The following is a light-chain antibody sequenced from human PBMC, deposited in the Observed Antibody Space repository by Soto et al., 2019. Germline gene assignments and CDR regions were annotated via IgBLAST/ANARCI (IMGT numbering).Light chain of an antibody. V-gene: IGLV4-69*01. J-gene: IGLJ2*01. Sequence: QAVVTQSPSASASLGASVRLTCTLKSGHSRYAIAWHQQQPEKGPRYLMKINGDGSHTKGDEIPDRFSGSSSGAERHLTISSLQSEDEADYYCQTWGTGTRLVFGGGTKLTVL. CDR2: INGDGSH. CDR1: SGHSRYA. CDR3: QTWGTGTRLV.